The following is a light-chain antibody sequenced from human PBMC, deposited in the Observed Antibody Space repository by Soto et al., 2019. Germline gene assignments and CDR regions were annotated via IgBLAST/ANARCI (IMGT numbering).Light chain of an antibody. Sequence: EIVLTQSPATLSLSPGERDTLSCRASQSVSSNLAWYPQKPGQAPRLLIYGASTRATGIPARFSGSGSGTEFTLTISSLQSEDFAVYYCQQYNNWPPTITFGQGTRLEIK. V-gene: IGKV3-15*01. J-gene: IGKJ5*01. CDR3: QQYNNWPPTIT. CDR1: QSVSSN. CDR2: GAS.